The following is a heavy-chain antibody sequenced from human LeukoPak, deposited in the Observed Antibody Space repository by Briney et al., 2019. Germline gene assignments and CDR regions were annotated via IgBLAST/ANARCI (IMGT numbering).Heavy chain of an antibody. CDR1: GFTFSDYH. J-gene: IGHJ5*02. CDR2: ISATNTDI. CDR3: ARDNSVGDYAWWFDP. Sequence: GGSLRLSCAASGFTFSDYHMSWIRQAPGKGLEWVSYISATNTDIHYTDSVKGRFTISRDKAKNSLYLQMNSLSAEDTAVYYCARDNSVGDYAWWFDPWGQGTLVTVSS. V-gene: IGHV3-11*01. D-gene: IGHD1-26*01.